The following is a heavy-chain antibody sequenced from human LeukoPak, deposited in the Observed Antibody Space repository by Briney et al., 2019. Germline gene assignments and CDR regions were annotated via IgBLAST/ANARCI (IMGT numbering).Heavy chain of an antibody. CDR1: GGSISSYY. CDR2: IYYSGST. J-gene: IGHJ4*02. Sequence: SETLSLTCTVSGGSISSYYWSWIRQPPGKGLEWIGYIYYSGSTNYNPSLKSRVTISVDTSKNQFSLKLSSVTAADTAVYYCARQVTMVRGVRNFDYWGQGTLVTVSS. CDR3: ARQVTMVRGVRNFDY. V-gene: IGHV4-59*08. D-gene: IGHD3-10*01.